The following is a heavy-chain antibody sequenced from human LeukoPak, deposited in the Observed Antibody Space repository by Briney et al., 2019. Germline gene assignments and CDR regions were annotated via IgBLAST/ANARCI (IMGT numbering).Heavy chain of an antibody. CDR1: GGSISSSSYY. Sequence: SETLSLTCTVSGGSISSSSYYWGWIRQPPGKGLEWIGSIYYSGSTYYNPSLKSRVTISVDTSKNQFSLKLSSVTAADPAVYYCARLPYCSSTSCYGDYYYGMNVWGKGTTVTVSS. J-gene: IGHJ6*04. CDR2: IYYSGST. V-gene: IGHV4-39*01. CDR3: ARLPYCSSTSCYGDYYYGMNV. D-gene: IGHD2-2*01.